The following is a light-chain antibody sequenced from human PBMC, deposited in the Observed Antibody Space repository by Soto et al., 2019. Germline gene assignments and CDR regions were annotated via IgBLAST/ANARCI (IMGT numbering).Light chain of an antibody. V-gene: IGLV2-14*01. J-gene: IGLJ1*01. Sequence: LTQPASVSGSPGQSITISCTGTSSDVGGYNYVSWYQQHPGKAPKLMIYDVSNRPSGVSNRFSGSKSGNTASLTISGLQAEDEADYYCSSYTSSSTIFGTGTQLTVL. CDR3: SSYTSSSTI. CDR2: DVS. CDR1: SSDVGGYNY.